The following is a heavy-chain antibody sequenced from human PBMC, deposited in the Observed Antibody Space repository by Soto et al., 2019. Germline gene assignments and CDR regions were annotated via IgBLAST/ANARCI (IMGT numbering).Heavy chain of an antibody. Sequence: PSETLSLTCTVSGGSISSYYWSWIRQPPGKGLEWIGYIYYSGNTNYNPSLKSRVTISVDTSKNQFSLKLSSVTAADTAVYYCARGLRITMVRGVTYGMDVWGQGTTVTVSS. V-gene: IGHV4-59*01. CDR3: ARGLRITMVRGVTYGMDV. CDR1: GGSISSYY. D-gene: IGHD3-10*01. CDR2: IYYSGNT. J-gene: IGHJ6*02.